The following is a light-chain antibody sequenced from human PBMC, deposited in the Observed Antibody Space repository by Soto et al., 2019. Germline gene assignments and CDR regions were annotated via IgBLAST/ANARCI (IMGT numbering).Light chain of an antibody. Sequence: EIVFTQSPGTMSLSPGERATLSCRAIQSVSSSYLAWYQQKTGQAPRLLIYGPSSRATGIQDRFSGRGSGTDFTLTIRRMETEDFAAYYCKKYGSSLLTVGAGNKGDIK. V-gene: IGKV3-20*01. CDR1: QSVSSSY. J-gene: IGKJ3*01. CDR3: KKYGSSLLT. CDR2: GPS.